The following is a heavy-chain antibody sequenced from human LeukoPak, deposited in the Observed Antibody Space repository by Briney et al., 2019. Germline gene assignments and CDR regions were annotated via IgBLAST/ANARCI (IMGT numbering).Heavy chain of an antibody. CDR2: IYYSRST. CDR1: GGSISSYY. J-gene: IGHJ6*02. V-gene: IGHV4-59*01. Sequence: SETLSLTCTVSGGSISSYYWSWIRQPPGGGLEWIGYIYYSRSTNYNPSLKRRVTISLDTSKSQFSLKLRSVTAADTAVYYCARSGLDSRYYFGMDVWGQGTTVTVSS. CDR3: ARSGLDSRYYFGMDV. D-gene: IGHD5-12*01.